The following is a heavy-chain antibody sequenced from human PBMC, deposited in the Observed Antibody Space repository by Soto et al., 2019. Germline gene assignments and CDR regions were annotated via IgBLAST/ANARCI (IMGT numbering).Heavy chain of an antibody. V-gene: IGHV1-46*01. D-gene: IGHD3-22*01. Sequence: ASVKVSCKASGYTFTYYYIHWVRQAPGQGFEWMGMINPSAGSTSYAQKFQGRVTMTRDTSTSTVYMELGSLTSEDTAVYYCARSPYSSGSYYPIDCWGQGTLVTVSS. CDR2: INPSAGST. CDR3: ARSPYSSGSYYPIDC. CDR1: GYTFTYYY. J-gene: IGHJ4*02.